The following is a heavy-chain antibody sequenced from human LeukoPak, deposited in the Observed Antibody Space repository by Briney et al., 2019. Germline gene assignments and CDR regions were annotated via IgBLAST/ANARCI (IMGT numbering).Heavy chain of an antibody. CDR1: GGSISSGGYS. D-gene: IGHD3-16*01. CDR2: IYHSGST. CDR3: ARASYDYPDY. J-gene: IGHJ4*02. Sequence: SETLSLTCAVSGGSISSGGYSWSWIRQPPGKGLEWIGYIYHSGSTYYNPSLKSRVTISVDRSKNQFSLKLSSVTAADTAVYYCARASYDYPDYWGQGTWSPSPQ. V-gene: IGHV4-30-2*01.